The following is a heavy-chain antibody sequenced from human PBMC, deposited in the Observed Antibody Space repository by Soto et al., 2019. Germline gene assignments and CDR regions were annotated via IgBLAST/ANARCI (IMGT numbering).Heavy chain of an antibody. CDR3: ARDPVFWSGWSYGMDV. CDR2: IYHSGST. J-gene: IGHJ6*02. V-gene: IGHV4-30-2*01. D-gene: IGHD3-3*01. Sequence: SETLSLTCAVSGGSISSGGYSWSWIRQPPGKGLEWIGYIYHSGSTYYNPSLKSRVTISVDRSKNQFSLKLSSVTAADTAVYYCARDPVFWSGWSYGMDVWGQGTTVTSP. CDR1: GGSISSGGYS.